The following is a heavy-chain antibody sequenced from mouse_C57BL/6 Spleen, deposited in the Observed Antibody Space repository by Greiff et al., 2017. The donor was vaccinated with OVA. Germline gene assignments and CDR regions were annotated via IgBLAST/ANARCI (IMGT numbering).Heavy chain of an antibody. CDR3: AREGSSDYFDY. J-gene: IGHJ2*01. Sequence: EVKLMESEGGLVQPGSSMKLSCTASGFTFSDYYMAWVRQVPEKGLEWVANINYDGSSTYYLDSLKSRFIISRDNAKNILYLQMSSLKSEDTATYYCAREGSSDYFDYWGQGTTLTVSS. CDR1: GFTFSDYY. V-gene: IGHV5-16*01. CDR2: INYDGSST. D-gene: IGHD1-1*01.